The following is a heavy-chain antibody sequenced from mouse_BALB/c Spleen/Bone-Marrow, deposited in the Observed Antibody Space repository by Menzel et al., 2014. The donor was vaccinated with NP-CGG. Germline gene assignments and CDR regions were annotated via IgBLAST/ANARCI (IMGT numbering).Heavy chain of an antibody. Sequence: VQLQQSGAELVKPGASVKLSCTASGFNIKDTYMYWVKRRPEQGLEWIGRIDPANGNTKYDPKFQDKATITADTSSNTAYLQLGSLTSEDTAVYYCARYYYGSSLFAYWGQGTLVTVSA. CDR1: GFNIKDTY. CDR2: IDPANGNT. V-gene: IGHV14-3*02. CDR3: ARYYYGSSLFAY. J-gene: IGHJ3*01. D-gene: IGHD1-1*01.